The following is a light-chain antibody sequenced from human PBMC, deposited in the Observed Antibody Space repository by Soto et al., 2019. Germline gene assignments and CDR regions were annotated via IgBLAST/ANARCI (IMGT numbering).Light chain of an antibody. CDR1: QSVGGN. Sequence: EIVMTQSPSTLSVSQGERATLSCRASQSVGGNLAWYQQKPGQAPRLLIYAASTRATGIPARFSGSGSGTEFTLTISSLQSEDLAVYYCQQYNNWPPWTFGQGTKVDIK. CDR2: AAS. CDR3: QQYNNWPPWT. V-gene: IGKV3-15*01. J-gene: IGKJ1*01.